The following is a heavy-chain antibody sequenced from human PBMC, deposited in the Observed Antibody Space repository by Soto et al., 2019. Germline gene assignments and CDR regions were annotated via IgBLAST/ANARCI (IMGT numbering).Heavy chain of an antibody. CDR2: IYYSGST. CDR3: ARGGYGSRSYDGCFDP. J-gene: IGHJ5*02. V-gene: IGHV4-59*08. CDR1: GGSVSSYY. D-gene: IGHD3-10*01. Sequence: PSETLSLTCTVSGGSVSSYYWSWIRQPPGKGLEWIGYIYYSGSTNYNPSLKSRVTISVDTSKNQFSLKLSSVTAADTAVYYCARGGYGSRSYDGCFDPWGQATLVTVSS.